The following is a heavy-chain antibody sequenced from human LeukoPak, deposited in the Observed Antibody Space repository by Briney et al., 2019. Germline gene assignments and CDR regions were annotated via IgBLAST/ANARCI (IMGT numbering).Heavy chain of an antibody. CDR3: ARAAAYYGMDV. CDR2: IYYSGST. J-gene: IGHJ6*02. V-gene: IGHV4-59*01. Sequence: SETLSLTCTVSGGSISSYYWSWIRQPPGKGLEWIGYIYYSGSTNYNPSLKSRVTISVDTSKNQFSLKLSSVTAADTAVYYCARAAAYYGMDVWGQGTTVTVSS. CDR1: GGSISSYY.